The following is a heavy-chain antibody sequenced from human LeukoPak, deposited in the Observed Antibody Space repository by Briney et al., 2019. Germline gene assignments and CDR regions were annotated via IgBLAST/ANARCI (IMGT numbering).Heavy chain of an antibody. CDR3: ARDMGDYGDYAVDY. D-gene: IGHD4-17*01. Sequence: GGSLRLSCAASGFTFSSYGMHWVRQAPGKGLEWVAFIRYDGSNKYYADSVKGRFTISRDNSKNTLYLQMNSLRAEDAAVYYCARDMGDYGDYAVDYWGQGTLVTVSS. CDR1: GFTFSSYG. V-gene: IGHV3-30*02. CDR2: IRYDGSNK. J-gene: IGHJ4*02.